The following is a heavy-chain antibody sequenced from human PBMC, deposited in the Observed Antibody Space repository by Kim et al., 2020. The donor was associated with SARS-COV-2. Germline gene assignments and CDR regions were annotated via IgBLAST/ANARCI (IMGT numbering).Heavy chain of an antibody. J-gene: IGHJ6*02. V-gene: IGHV4-31*02. CDR3: ARDRYSTYYYYYGMDV. Sequence: LKSRVTISVDTSKNQFSLKLSSVTAADTAVYYCARDRYSTYYYYYGMDVWGQGTTVTVSS. D-gene: IGHD3-16*02.